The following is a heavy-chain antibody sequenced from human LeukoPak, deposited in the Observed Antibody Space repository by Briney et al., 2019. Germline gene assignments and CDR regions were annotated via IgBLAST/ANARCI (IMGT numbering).Heavy chain of an antibody. CDR2: VHQSGSA. CDR3: ATGITATLDY. V-gene: IGHV4-34*01. Sequence: SETLSVTCADYSESISNNYWTSMRPSPGGGLGWVGEVHQSGSANYIPARKSPVTINVDTSRKQYSLKLTSVTASDTALYSCATGITATLDYWGQGTLVTVSS. J-gene: IGHJ4*02. CDR1: SESISNNY. D-gene: IGHD1-20*01.